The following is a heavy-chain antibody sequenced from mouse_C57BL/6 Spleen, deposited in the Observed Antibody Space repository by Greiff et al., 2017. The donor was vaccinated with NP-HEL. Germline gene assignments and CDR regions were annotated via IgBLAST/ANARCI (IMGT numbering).Heavy chain of an antibody. V-gene: IGHV5-16*01. CDR2: INYDGSST. CDR1: GFTFSDYY. J-gene: IGHJ2*01. CDR3: AREGDGNYVFDY. Sequence: EVKLMESEGGLVQPGSSMKLSCTASGFTFSDYYMAWVRQVPEKGLEWVANINYDGSSTYYLDSLKSRFIISRDNAKNILYLQMSSLKSEDTATYYCAREGDGNYVFDYWGQGTTLTVSS. D-gene: IGHD2-1*01.